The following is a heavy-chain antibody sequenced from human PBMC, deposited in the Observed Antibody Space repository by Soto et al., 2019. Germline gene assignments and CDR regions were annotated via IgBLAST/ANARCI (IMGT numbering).Heavy chain of an antibody. Sequence: EVQLVESGGGLVQPGGSLRLSCAASGFTFSSYSMNWVRQAPGKGLEWVSYISSSSSTIYYADSVKGRFTISRDNAKNSLYLQMNSLRDEYTAVYYCARDPRRAKENYYYYGMDVWGQGTTVTVSS. J-gene: IGHJ6*02. CDR3: ARDPRRAKENYYYYGMDV. CDR2: ISSSSSTI. V-gene: IGHV3-48*02. CDR1: GFTFSSYS.